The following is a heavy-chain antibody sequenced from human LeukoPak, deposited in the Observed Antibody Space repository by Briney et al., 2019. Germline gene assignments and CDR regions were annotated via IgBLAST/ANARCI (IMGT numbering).Heavy chain of an antibody. V-gene: IGHV3-21*04. CDR1: GFTFSSFG. CDR3: AKSRHCSGGSCYLWGSFDL. D-gene: IGHD2-15*01. CDR2: ISSSGRYI. Sequence: GGSLRLSCAVSGFTFSSFGMNWVRQAPGKGLEWVSYISSSGRYIYYADSVKGRFTISRDSPKNTLSLQMDSLRAEDTAMYYCAKSRHCSGGSCYLWGSFDLWGRGTLVTVSS. J-gene: IGHJ2*01.